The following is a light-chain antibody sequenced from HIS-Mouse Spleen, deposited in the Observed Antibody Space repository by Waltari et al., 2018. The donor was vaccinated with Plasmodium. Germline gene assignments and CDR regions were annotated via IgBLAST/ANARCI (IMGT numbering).Light chain of an antibody. CDR2: DAS. V-gene: IGKV3-11*01. J-gene: IGKJ4*01. CDR1: QSVSSY. Sequence: EIVLTHSPATLSLSPGERATLSCRASQSVSSYLAWYQHKPGQAPRLLIYDASNRATGSPARFSGRGSGTDFTLTISSLGPEDFAVYYCQQRSNWPRVLTFGGGTKVEIK. CDR3: QQRSNWPRVLT.